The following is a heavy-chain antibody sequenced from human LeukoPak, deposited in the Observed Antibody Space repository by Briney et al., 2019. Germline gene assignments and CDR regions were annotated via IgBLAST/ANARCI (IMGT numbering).Heavy chain of an antibody. Sequence: TSSETLSLTCTVSGGAISSYYWTWFRQPPGKGLEWIGYIYYTGSTNYNPSLDSRVTISVDMSKNQVSLNLKYVTAADTAVYYCARGYFDWFLDNWGRGTLVTVSS. CDR3: ARGYFDWFLDN. CDR1: GGAISSYY. J-gene: IGHJ4*02. D-gene: IGHD3-9*01. V-gene: IGHV4-59*01. CDR2: IYYTGST.